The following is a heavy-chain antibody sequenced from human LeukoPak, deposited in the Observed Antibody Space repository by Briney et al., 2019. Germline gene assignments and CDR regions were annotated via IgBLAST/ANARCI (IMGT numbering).Heavy chain of an antibody. J-gene: IGHJ6*02. V-gene: IGHV1-46*01. CDR2: INPSGGST. Sequence: ASVTVSFKASGYTFTNYYMHWVRQAPGQGLEWMGIINPSGGSTSYVKKFQGRVTMTRDTSTSTVYMELSSLRSEDTAVYYCARDYGGNSYYYGMDVWGQGTTVTVSS. CDR1: GYTFTNYY. D-gene: IGHD4-23*01. CDR3: ARDYGGNSYYYGMDV.